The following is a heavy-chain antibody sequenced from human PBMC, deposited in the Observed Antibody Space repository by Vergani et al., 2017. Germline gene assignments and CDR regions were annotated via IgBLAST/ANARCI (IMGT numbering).Heavy chain of an antibody. CDR1: GFTFDDYA. CDR3: AKDILFAGNSPLDV. V-gene: IGHV3-9*01. Sequence: EVQLVESGGGLVQPGRSLRLSCAASGFTFDDYAMHWVRQAPGKGLEWVSGISWNSGSIGYADSVKGRFTISRDNAKNSLYLHMNSLRAEDTALYYCAKDILFAGNSPLDVWGKGTTVTVSS. J-gene: IGHJ6*04. CDR2: ISWNSGSI. D-gene: IGHD4-23*01.